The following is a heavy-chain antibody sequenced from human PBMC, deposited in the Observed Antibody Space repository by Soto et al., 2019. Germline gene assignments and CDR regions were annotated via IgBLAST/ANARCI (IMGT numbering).Heavy chain of an antibody. V-gene: IGHV3-30*18. CDR1: GFTFSSYG. CDR3: AKVDFWSGYAYFDY. CDR2: ISYDGSNK. Sequence: GESLKISCAASGFTFSSYGMHWVRQAPGKGLEWVAVISYDGSNKYYADSVKGRFTISRDNSKNTLYLQMNSLRAEDTAVYYCAKVDFWSGYAYFDYWGQGTLVTVSS. J-gene: IGHJ4*02. D-gene: IGHD3-3*01.